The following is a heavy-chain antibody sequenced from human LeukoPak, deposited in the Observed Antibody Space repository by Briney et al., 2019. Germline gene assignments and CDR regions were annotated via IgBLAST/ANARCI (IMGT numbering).Heavy chain of an antibody. J-gene: IGHJ4*02. CDR3: AKGKKGIAVAGTVDY. V-gene: IGHV3-9*01. D-gene: IGHD6-19*01. CDR2: ISWNSGSI. Sequence: PGGSLRLSCAASGFTFDDYPMHWVRQAPGKGLEWVSGISWNSGSIGYADSVKGRFTISRDNAKNSLYLQMNSLRAEDTALYYCAKGKKGIAVAGTVDYWGQGTLVTVSS. CDR1: GFTFDDYP.